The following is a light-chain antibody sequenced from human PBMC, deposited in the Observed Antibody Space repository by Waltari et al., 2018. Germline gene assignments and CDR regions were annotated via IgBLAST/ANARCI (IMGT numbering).Light chain of an antibody. J-gene: IGLJ2*01. CDR2: PEA. Sequence: QSVLTQPPSVSGAPGQRVTIPRTWRRPNIRAGFGVHMYQTAPGTAPKLLNYPEANRPSGVPDRFSYSKSGTSASLAIAGLQAEDEAEYYCQSYDGSLSDYVFGGGTKLTVL. V-gene: IGLV1-40*01. CDR1: RPNIRAGFG. CDR3: QSYDGSLSDYV.